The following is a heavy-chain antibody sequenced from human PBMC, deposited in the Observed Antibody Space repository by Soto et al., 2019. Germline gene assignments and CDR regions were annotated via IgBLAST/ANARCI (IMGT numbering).Heavy chain of an antibody. CDR3: TTGYGGR. CDR1: GFTFSNAW. CDR2: IKSKTDGGTT. J-gene: IGHJ4*02. Sequence: EVQLVESGGGLVKPGGSLRLSCAASGFTFSNAWMSWVRQAPGKGLEWVSRIKSKTDGGTTDYAAPVKGRFTISRDDSKNTLYLQMNSLKTEDTAVYYCTTGYGGRWGQGTLVTVSS. D-gene: IGHD5-18*01. V-gene: IGHV3-15*01.